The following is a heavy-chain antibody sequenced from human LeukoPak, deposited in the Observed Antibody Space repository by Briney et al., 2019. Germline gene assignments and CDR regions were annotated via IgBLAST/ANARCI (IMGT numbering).Heavy chain of an antibody. Sequence: KPSETLSLTCTVSGGSISSHYWSWIRQPPGKGLEWIGYIYYSGSTNYNPSLKSRVTISVDTSKNQFSLKLSSVTAADTAVYYCARGEGYCSSTSCYIYFDYWGQGTLVTVSS. CDR1: GGSISSHY. J-gene: IGHJ4*02. CDR2: IYYSGST. D-gene: IGHD2-2*02. CDR3: ARGEGYCSSTSCYIYFDY. V-gene: IGHV4-59*11.